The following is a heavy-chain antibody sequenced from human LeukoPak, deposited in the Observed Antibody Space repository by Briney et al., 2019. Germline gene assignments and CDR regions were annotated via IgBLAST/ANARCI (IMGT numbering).Heavy chain of an antibody. Sequence: GSSVKVSCKASGGTFSSYAISWVRQAPGQGLEWMGRIIPILGIANYAQKFQGRVTITADKSTSTAYMELSSLRSEDTAVYYCARDKEASCSSTSCYRDGMDVWGQGTTVTVSS. J-gene: IGHJ6*02. CDR3: ARDKEASCSSTSCYRDGMDV. V-gene: IGHV1-69*04. CDR2: IIPILGIA. D-gene: IGHD2-2*02. CDR1: GGTFSSYA.